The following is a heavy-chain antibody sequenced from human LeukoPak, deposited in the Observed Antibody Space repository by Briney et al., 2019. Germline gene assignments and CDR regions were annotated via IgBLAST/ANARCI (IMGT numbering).Heavy chain of an antibody. CDR1: GFTFTKYW. J-gene: IGHJ4*02. CDR2: ISSSSSYI. CDR3: AREGDILTGYSRYYFDY. D-gene: IGHD3-9*01. V-gene: IGHV3-21*01. Sequence: TGGSLRLSCAASGFTFTKYWMNWVRQAPGKGLEWVSSISSSSSYIYYADSVKGRFTISRDNAKNSLYLQMNSLRAEDTAVYYCAREGDILTGYSRYYFDYWGQGTLVTVSS.